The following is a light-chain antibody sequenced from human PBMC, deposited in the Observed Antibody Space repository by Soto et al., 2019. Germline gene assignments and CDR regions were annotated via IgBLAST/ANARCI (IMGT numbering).Light chain of an antibody. Sequence: QSALTQPASVSGCPGQSITISCTGTSSDIGGYNYVSWYQQHPGKAPRLMIYDVSNRPSGVSTRFSGSKSGNTASLTISGLQAEDEGIYYCSAHTGSSTLVVFGGGTKLTV. CDR3: SAHTGSSTLVV. J-gene: IGLJ2*01. CDR2: DVS. CDR1: SSDIGGYNY. V-gene: IGLV2-14*03.